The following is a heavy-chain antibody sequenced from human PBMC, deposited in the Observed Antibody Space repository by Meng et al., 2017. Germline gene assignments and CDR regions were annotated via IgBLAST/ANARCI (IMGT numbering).Heavy chain of an antibody. V-gene: IGHV4-61*01. D-gene: IGHD4-17*01. CDR1: GGSVGSGNYY. Sequence: AQLQEAGPGLVRPSETLSLTCTVSGGSVGSGNYYWSWIRQPPGKGLEWIGYIVYSGSTTYNPSLKTRVTISVDTSKNQFSLKLTSVTAADTAVYFWARDVGGDYETLFDYWGQGTLVTVSS. CDR3: ARDVGGDYETLFDY. CDR2: IVYSGST. J-gene: IGHJ4*02.